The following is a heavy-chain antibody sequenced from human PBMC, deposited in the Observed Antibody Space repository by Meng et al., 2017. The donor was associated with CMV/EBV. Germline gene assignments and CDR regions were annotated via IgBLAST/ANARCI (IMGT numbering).Heavy chain of an antibody. V-gene: IGHV1-69*05. CDR1: GGTFSSYA. CDR3: ARRRFSSGWLAGFDP. CDR2: IIPIFGTA. J-gene: IGHJ5*02. Sequence: SVKVSCKASGGTFSSYAISWVRQAPGQGLEWMGGIIPIFGTANYAQKFQGRVTITTDESTSTAYMELSSPRSEDTAVYYCARRRFSSGWLAGFDPWGQGTLVTVSS. D-gene: IGHD6-19*01.